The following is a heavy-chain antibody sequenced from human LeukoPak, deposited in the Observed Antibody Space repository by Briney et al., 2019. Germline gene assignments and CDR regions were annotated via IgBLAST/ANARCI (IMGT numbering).Heavy chain of an antibody. CDR3: ARQGRVTMVRGPNYFDD. V-gene: IGHV1-18*01. D-gene: IGHD3-10*01. CDR1: GYTFTSYG. CDR2: INPYNGNT. J-gene: IGHJ4*02. Sequence: ASVKVSCKASGYTFTSYGISWVRQAPGQGLEWMGWINPYNGNTNFAHKLQGRVTMTTDTSTSAAYMELRSLRSDDTAVYYCARQGRVTMVRGPNYFDDWGQGTLVTVSS.